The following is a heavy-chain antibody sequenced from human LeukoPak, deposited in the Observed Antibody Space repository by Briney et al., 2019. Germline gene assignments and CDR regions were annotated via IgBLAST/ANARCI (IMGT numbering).Heavy chain of an antibody. CDR2: INPNSGGT. CDR1: GYTFTGYY. J-gene: IGHJ4*02. D-gene: IGHD6-13*01. V-gene: IGHV1-2*02. CDR3: ARISSSWYPFDY. Sequence: GASVKVSCKASGYTFTGYYMHWVRQAPGQGLEWRGWINPNSGGTNYGQKFQGRVTMTRDTSISTAYMELSRLRSDDTAVYYCARISSSWYPFDYWGQGTLVTVSS.